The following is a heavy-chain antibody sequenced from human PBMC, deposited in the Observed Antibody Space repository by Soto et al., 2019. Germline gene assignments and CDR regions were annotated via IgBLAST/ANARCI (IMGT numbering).Heavy chain of an antibody. J-gene: IGHJ4*02. V-gene: IGHV4-30-4*01. Sequence: QVQMQESGPGLVKPSQTLSLTCTVSGGSISSGDYYWSWIRQPPGKGLEWIGYIYYSGSTYYNPSLKSRVTISVDTSKNQFSRKLSSVTAADTAVYYCARVSAGIVVIDYWGQGTLVTVSS. CDR1: GGSISSGDYY. CDR2: IYYSGST. D-gene: IGHD1-26*01. CDR3: ARVSAGIVVIDY.